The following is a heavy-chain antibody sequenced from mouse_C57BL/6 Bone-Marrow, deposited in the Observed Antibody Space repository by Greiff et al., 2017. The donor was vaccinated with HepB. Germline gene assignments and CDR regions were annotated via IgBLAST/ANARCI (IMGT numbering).Heavy chain of an antibody. D-gene: IGHD2-4*01. V-gene: IGHV1-82*01. CDR2: IYPGDGDT. CDR1: GYAFSSSW. Sequence: QVQLQESGPELVKPGASVKISCKASGYAFSSSWMNWVKQRPGKGLEWIGRIYPGDGDTNYNGKFKGKATLTADKSSSTAYMQLSSLTSEDSAVYCGGREGDYVFFAYWGQGTLVTVSA. J-gene: IGHJ3*01. CDR3: GREGDYVFFAY.